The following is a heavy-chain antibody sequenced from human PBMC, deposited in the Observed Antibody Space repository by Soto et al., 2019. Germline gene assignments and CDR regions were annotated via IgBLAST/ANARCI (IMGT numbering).Heavy chain of an antibody. CDR3: ARIQQQLVREFVDAFDI. V-gene: IGHV5-51*01. CDR1: GYSFTSYW. Sequence: GGSLRLSCKGSGYSFTSYWIGWVRQMPGKGLEWMGIIYPGDSDTRYSPSFQGQVTISADKSISTAYLQWSSLKASDTAMYYCARIQQQLVREFVDAFDIWGQGTMVTVSS. J-gene: IGHJ3*02. CDR2: IYPGDSDT. D-gene: IGHD6-13*01.